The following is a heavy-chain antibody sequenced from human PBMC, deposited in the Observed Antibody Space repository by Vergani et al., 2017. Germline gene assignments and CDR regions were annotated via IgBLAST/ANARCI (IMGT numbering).Heavy chain of an antibody. CDR3: AKDWGSTVTTGSDAFDI. Sequence: EVQLVESGGGLVQPGGSLRLSCAASGFTVSSNYMSWVRQAPGKGLEWVSAISGSGGSTYYADSVKGRFTISRDNSKNTLYLQMNSLRAEDTAVYYCAKDWGSTVTTGSDAFDIWGQGTMVTVSS. D-gene: IGHD4-17*01. V-gene: IGHV3-23*04. J-gene: IGHJ3*02. CDR2: ISGSGGST. CDR1: GFTVSSNY.